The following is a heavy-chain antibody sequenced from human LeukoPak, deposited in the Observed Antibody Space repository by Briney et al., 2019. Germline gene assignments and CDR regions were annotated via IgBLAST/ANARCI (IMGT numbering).Heavy chain of an antibody. J-gene: IGHJ4*02. D-gene: IGHD3-16*01. Sequence: PGGSLRLSCEASGFIFSNYGMHWVRQAPGKGLEWLALIWYDGQTKFYADSVKGRFTISRDNAKNSLYLQMNSLRVVDTAVYYCARSSNLNYWGQGTLVTVSS. CDR3: ARSSNLNY. V-gene: IGHV3-33*01. CDR1: GFIFSNYG. CDR2: IWYDGQTK.